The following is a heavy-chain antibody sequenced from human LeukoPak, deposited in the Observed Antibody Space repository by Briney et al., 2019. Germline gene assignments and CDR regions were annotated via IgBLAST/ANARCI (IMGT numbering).Heavy chain of an antibody. CDR3: TRGLLWFGELSPPGY. J-gene: IGHJ4*02. Sequence: ASVKVSCKASGYTFTSYTMHWVRQAPGQRLEWMGWINAGNDNTKYSQKFQGRVTITRDTSASTVYMELSSLRSEDTAVYYCTRGLLWFGELSPPGYWGQGTLVTVSS. V-gene: IGHV1-3*01. CDR2: INAGNDNT. CDR1: GYTFTSYT. D-gene: IGHD3-10*01.